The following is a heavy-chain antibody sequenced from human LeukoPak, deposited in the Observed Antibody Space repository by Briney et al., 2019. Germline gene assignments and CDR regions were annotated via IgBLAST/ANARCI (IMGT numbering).Heavy chain of an antibody. V-gene: IGHV4-34*09. CDR2: INHSGST. Sequence: SETLSLTCAVYGGSFSGYYWSWIRQPPGKGLEWIGEINHSGSTYYNPSLKSRVTISVDTSKNQFSLKLSSVTAADTAVYYCARGEGGYDFWSGYYGVYGMDVWGQGTTVTVSS. J-gene: IGHJ6*02. CDR1: GGSFSGYY. CDR3: ARGEGGYDFWSGYYGVYGMDV. D-gene: IGHD3-3*01.